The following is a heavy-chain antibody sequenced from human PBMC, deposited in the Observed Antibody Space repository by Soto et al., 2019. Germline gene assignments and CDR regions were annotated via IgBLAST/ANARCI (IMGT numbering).Heavy chain of an antibody. J-gene: IGHJ4*02. CDR2: IWYDGSNK. CDR1: GFTFSSYG. CDR3: ARDLSSTSCLDY. D-gene: IGHD2-2*01. Sequence: QVQLVESGGGVVQPGRSLRLSCAASGFTFSSYGMHWVRQAPGKGLEWVAVIWYDGSNKYYADSVKGRFTISRDNSKNTLYLQMNSLRAEDTAVYYCARDLSSTSCLDYWGQGTLVTVSS. V-gene: IGHV3-33*01.